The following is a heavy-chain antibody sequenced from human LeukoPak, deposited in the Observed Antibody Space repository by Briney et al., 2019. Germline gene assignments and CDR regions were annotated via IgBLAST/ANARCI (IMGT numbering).Heavy chain of an antibody. CDR2: IIPIFGTA. V-gene: IGHV1-69*05. CDR1: GGTFSSYA. D-gene: IGHD5-18*01. CDR3: ARGREQLRSPYDY. J-gene: IGHJ4*02. Sequence: ASVKVSCKASGGTFSSYAISWVRQAPGQGLEWMGRIIPIFGTANYAQKFQGRVTITTDESTSTAYMELSSLRSEDTAVYYCARGREQLRSPYDYWGQGTLVTVSS.